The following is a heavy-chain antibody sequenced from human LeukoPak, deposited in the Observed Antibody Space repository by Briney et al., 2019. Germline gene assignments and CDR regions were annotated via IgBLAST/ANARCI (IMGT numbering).Heavy chain of an antibody. CDR3: ARSIVVVPAAICRFDP. CDR1: GGSISSYY. V-gene: IGHV4-59*01. CDR2: IYYSGST. D-gene: IGHD2-2*01. J-gene: IGHJ5*02. Sequence: SETLSLTCTVSGGSISSYYWSWIRQPPGKGLEWIGYIYYSGSTNYNPSLKSRVTISVDTSKNQFSLKLSSVTAADTAVYYCARSIVVVPAAICRFDPWGQGTLVTVSS.